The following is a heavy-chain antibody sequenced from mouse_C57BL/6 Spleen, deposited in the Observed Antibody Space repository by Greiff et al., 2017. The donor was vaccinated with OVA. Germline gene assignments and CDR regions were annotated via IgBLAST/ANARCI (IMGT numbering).Heavy chain of an antibody. CDR1: GYAFSSYW. V-gene: IGHV1-80*01. CDR3: AGSGRLRLEGYIDV. Sequence: VKLMESGAELVKPGASVKISCKASGYAFSSYWMNWVKQRPGKGLEWIGQIYPGDGDINYNGKFKGQATLSADKSSSTAYMQLSSLTTEDSAVYVRAGSGRLRLEGYIDVWGTGTTVTVSS. J-gene: IGHJ1*03. CDR2: IYPGDGDI. D-gene: IGHD3-2*02.